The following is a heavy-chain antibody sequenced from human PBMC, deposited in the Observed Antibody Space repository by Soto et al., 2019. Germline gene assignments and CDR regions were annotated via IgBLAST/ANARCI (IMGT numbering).Heavy chain of an antibody. V-gene: IGHV3-21*01. CDR2: ISSSSYI. CDR3: ATRLRFLEWWFDY. D-gene: IGHD3-3*01. CDR1: GFTFSSYS. J-gene: IGHJ4*02. Sequence: GGSLRLSCAASGFTFSSYSMNWVRQAPGKGLEWVSSISSSSYIYYADSVKGRFTISRDNAKNSLYLQMNSLRAEDTAVYYCATRLRFLEWWFDYWGQGTLVTVSS.